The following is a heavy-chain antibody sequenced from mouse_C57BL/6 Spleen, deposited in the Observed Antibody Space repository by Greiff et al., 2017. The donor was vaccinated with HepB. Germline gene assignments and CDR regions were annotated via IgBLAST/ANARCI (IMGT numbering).Heavy chain of an antibody. CDR3: ARRSSYAMDY. CDR2: IWSGGST. CDR1: GFSFTSYG. J-gene: IGHJ4*01. D-gene: IGHD6-1*01. Sequence: VQLQQSGPGLVQPSQSLSITCTVSGFSFTSYGVHWVRQSPGKGLEWLGVIWSGGSTDYNAAFVSRLSIRKDNSKSEVCFKMNSVEADDTAIYYCARRSSYAMDYWGQGTSVTVSS. V-gene: IGHV2-2*01.